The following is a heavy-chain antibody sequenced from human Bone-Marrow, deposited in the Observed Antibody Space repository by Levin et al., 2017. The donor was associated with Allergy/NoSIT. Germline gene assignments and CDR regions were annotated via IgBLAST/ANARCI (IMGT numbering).Heavy chain of an antibody. Sequence: ASVKVSCTVSGYTFTDYYIHWVRQTPGQGLEWIGWIDPTRGDTNFAEKFHARVVLTRNSSINTAYMELGRLRSDDAALYYCARGGTSSKDYWGQGTLVTVSS. V-gene: IGHV1-2*02. CDR3: ARGGTSSKDY. J-gene: IGHJ4*02. CDR1: GYTFTDYY. D-gene: IGHD6-13*01. CDR2: IDPTRGDT.